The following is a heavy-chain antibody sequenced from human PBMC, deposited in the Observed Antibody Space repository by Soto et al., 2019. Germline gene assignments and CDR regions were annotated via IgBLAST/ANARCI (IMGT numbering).Heavy chain of an antibody. CDR1: GGSISSYY. CDR2: IYYSGST. D-gene: IGHD4-17*01. CDR3: ARGDYGDYVGGSYYGMDV. Sequence: SETLSLTCTVSGGSISSYYWSWIRQPPGKGLEWIGYIYYSGSTNYNPSLKSRVTISVDTSKNQFSLKLSSVTAADTAVYYCARGDYGDYVGGSYYGMDVWGQGTTVTVS. V-gene: IGHV4-59*01. J-gene: IGHJ6*02.